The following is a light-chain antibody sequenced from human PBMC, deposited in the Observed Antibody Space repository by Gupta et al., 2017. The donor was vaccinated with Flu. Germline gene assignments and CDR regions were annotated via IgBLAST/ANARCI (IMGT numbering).Light chain of an antibody. J-gene: IGLJ3*02. Sequence: QSVLTHPPSASRPPGPRVTISCSGSSSNIGSNYVYWYQQLPGTAPKLLIYSNNKRPSGVPDRFSGSKSGTSASLAISGLQSEDEADYYCAAWDDSLSGWVFGGGTKLTVL. CDR3: AAWDDSLSGWV. V-gene: IGLV1-47*02. CDR1: SSNIGSNY. CDR2: SNN.